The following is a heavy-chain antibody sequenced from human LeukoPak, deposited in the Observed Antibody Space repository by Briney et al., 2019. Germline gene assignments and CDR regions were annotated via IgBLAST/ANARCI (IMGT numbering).Heavy chain of an antibody. Sequence: SETLSLTCTVSGGSISSSSYYWGWIRQPPGTGLEWIGSIYYSGSTYYNPSLKSRVAISVDTSKNQFSLKLSSVTAADTAVYYCARHKPPGRITRNYYFDYWGQGTLVTVSS. J-gene: IGHJ4*02. V-gene: IGHV4-39*01. CDR2: IYYSGST. CDR3: ARHKPPGRITRNYYFDY. CDR1: GGSISSSSYY. D-gene: IGHD1-14*01.